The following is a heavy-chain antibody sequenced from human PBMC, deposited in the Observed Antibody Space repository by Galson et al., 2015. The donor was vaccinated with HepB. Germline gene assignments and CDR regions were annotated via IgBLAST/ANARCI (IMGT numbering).Heavy chain of an antibody. CDR3: AKGDLSSGWFRAYYFDF. J-gene: IGHJ4*02. D-gene: IGHD6-19*01. CDR1: GFTFSSYD. Sequence: SLRLSCAASGFTFSSYDMSWVRQAPGKGLEWVSGIGVSAGSTHYGDSVKGRFTISRDNSKITLYLQMNSLRAEDTAVYYCAKGDLSSGWFRAYYFDFWGQGTLVTVSS. V-gene: IGHV3-23*01. CDR2: IGVSAGST.